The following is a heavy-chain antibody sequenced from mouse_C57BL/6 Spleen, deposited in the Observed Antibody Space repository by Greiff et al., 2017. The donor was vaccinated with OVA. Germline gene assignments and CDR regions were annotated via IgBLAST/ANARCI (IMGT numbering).Heavy chain of an antibody. Sequence: VQLQQPGAELVKPGASVKLSCKASGYTFTSYWMHWVKQRPGRGLEWIGRIDPNSGGTKYNEKFKSKATLTVDKPSSTAYMQLSSLTSEDSAVYYCARRFITTVVDWYFDVWGTGTTVTVSS. V-gene: IGHV1-72*01. J-gene: IGHJ1*03. D-gene: IGHD1-1*01. CDR2: IDPNSGGT. CDR1: GYTFTSYW. CDR3: ARRFITTVVDWYFDV.